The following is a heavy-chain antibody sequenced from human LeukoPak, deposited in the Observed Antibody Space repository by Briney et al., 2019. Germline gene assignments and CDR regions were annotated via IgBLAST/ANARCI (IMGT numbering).Heavy chain of an antibody. J-gene: IGHJ4*02. CDR3: ARGGGLAVDS. V-gene: IGHV3-74*01. D-gene: IGHD3-16*01. Sequence: GGSLGLSCAASGFPFSSYWMHWVRQAPGKGLVWVSRINSDGTGTIYADSVKGRFTISRDNAKNTLYLQMNSLRAEDTAVYYCARGGGLAVDSWGQGTLVTVSS. CDR1: GFPFSSYW. CDR2: INSDGTGT.